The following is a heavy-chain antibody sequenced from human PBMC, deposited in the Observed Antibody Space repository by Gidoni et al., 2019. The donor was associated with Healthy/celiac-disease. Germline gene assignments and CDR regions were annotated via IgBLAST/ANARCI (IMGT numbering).Heavy chain of an antibody. CDR3: ASGDVGYAFDI. CDR1: GFTFSSYG. Sequence: QVQLVESGGGVVQPGRSLRLSCAASGFTFSSYGMHWVRQAPGKGLEWVAVIWYDGSNKYYADSVKGRFTISRDNSKNTLYLQMNSLRAEDTAVYYCASGDVGYAFDIWGQGTMVTVSS. D-gene: IGHD2-15*01. V-gene: IGHV3-33*01. CDR2: IWYDGSNK. J-gene: IGHJ3*02.